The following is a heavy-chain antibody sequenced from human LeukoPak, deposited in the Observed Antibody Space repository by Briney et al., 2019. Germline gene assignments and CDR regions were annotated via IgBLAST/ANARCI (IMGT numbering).Heavy chain of an antibody. V-gene: IGHV3-23*01. CDR2: ISGSGGST. CDR1: GFTFSSYA. CDR3: AKDTRGGKWLVRGPFDY. D-gene: IGHD6-19*01. J-gene: IGHJ4*02. Sequence: PGGSLRLSCAASGFTFSSYAMSWVRQAPGKGLEWVSAISGSGGSTYYADSVKGRFTISRDNSKNTLYLQMNSLRAEDTAVYYCAKDTRGGKWLVRGPFDYWGQGTLVTVSS.